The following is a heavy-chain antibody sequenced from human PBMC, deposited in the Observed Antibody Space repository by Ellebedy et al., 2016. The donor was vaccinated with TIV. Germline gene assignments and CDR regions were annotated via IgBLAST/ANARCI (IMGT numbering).Heavy chain of an antibody. CDR3: ARNMTDYGDLNWYLDL. CDR1: GFTFNRYS. J-gene: IGHJ2*01. CDR2: VSSGSFSI. V-gene: IGHV3-48*02. Sequence: PGGSLRLSCAASGFTFNRYSMNWVPQAPGKGLAWVSYVSSGSFSIYYGDSVKGRFTISRDNAKNSLFLQMNSLRDDDTAVYYCARNMTDYGDLNWYLDLWGRGTLVTVSS. D-gene: IGHD4-17*01.